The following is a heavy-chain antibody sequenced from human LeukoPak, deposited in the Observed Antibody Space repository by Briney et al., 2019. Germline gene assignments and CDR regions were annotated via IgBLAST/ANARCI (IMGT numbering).Heavy chain of an antibody. CDR1: GYTFTSYY. D-gene: IGHD1-14*01. V-gene: IGHV1-46*01. CDR2: INPGGGST. CDR3: ARDPGVGIWPDQYYFDY. J-gene: IGHJ4*02. Sequence: ASVTVSFKASGYTFTSYYMHWVRQAPGQGLEWMGIINPGGGSTSYAQKFQGRVTMTRDMSTSTVYMELSSLRSEDTAVYYCARDPGVGIWPDQYYFDYWGQGTLVTVSS.